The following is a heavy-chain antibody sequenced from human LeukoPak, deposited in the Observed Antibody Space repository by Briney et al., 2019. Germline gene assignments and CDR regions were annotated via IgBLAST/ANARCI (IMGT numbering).Heavy chain of an antibody. CDR2: ISAYNGNT. CDR3: ARERGDYDFWSGYYNYYYMDV. D-gene: IGHD3-3*01. J-gene: IGHJ6*03. Sequence: ASVKVSCKASGHTFTSYGISWVRQAPGQGLEWMGWISAYNGNTNYAQKLQGRVTMTADTSTSTAYMELRSLRSDDTAVYYCARERGDYDFWSGYYNYYYMDVWGKGTTVTVSS. CDR1: GHTFTSYG. V-gene: IGHV1-18*01.